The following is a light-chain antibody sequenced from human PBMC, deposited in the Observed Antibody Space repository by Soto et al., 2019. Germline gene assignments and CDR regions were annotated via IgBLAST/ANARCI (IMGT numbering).Light chain of an antibody. CDR3: MQALQTPIT. J-gene: IGKJ5*01. V-gene: IGKV2-28*01. CDR2: LGS. Sequence: DIVMTQSPLSLPVTPGEPASISCRSGQSLLHSNGYNYLDWYLQKPGQSPQLLIYLGSNRASGVPDRFSGSGSGTDFTLKISRVEAEDVGVYYCMQALQTPITFGQGTRLEIK. CDR1: QSLLHSNGYNY.